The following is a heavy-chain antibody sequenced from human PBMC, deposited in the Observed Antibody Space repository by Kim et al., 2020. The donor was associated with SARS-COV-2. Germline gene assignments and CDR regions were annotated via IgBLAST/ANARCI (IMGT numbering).Heavy chain of an antibody. Sequence: PSYQGQVTTTADKSISTAYLQWSSLKASDTAMYYCARQVIPTAAWFDPWGQGTLVTVSS. D-gene: IGHD6-25*01. CDR3: ARQVIPTAAWFDP. J-gene: IGHJ5*02. V-gene: IGHV5-51*01.